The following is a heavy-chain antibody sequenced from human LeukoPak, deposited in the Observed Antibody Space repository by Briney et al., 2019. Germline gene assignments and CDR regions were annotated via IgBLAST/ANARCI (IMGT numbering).Heavy chain of an antibody. V-gene: IGHV3-74*01. D-gene: IGHD1-26*01. J-gene: IGHJ6*03. CDR2: INSDGGTT. Sequence: PGGSLKLSCGASGFTFGTYWMHWVRQAPGKGLVWVSGINSDGGTTTYADSVKGRFTISRDNAKNSLYLQMNSLRAEDTAVYYCARDPGGGRGSYYYYYMDVWGKGTTVTVSS. CDR3: ARDPGGGRGSYYYYYMDV. CDR1: GFTFGTYW.